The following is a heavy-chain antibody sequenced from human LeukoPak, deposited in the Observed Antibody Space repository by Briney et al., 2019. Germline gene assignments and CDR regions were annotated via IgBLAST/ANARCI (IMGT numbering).Heavy chain of an antibody. CDR1: GFTVSSNY. CDR3: ARDVRYHDSSGYYFVDY. J-gene: IGHJ4*02. Sequence: PGGSLRLSCAASGFTVSSNYMSWVRQGPGKGLEGVSVIYSGGSTYYADSVKGRFTISRDNSKNTLYLQMNSLRAEDTAVYYCARDVRYHDSSGYYFVDYWGQGTLVTVSS. V-gene: IGHV3-53*01. CDR2: IYSGGST. D-gene: IGHD3-22*01.